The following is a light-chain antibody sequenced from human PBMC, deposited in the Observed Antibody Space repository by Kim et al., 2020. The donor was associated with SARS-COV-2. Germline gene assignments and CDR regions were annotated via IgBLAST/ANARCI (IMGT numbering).Light chain of an antibody. V-gene: IGLV2-8*01. CDR1: SSDVGGYNY. J-gene: IGLJ1*01. CDR2: EVN. CDR3: SSYAGRNNYV. Sequence: QSALTQPPSASGSPGQSVTIACTGTSSDVGGYNYVSWYQQHPGKAPKPMIYEVNRRPSGVPDRFSGSKSGNTASLTVSGLQAEDEADYYCSSYAGRNNYVFGTGTKVTVL.